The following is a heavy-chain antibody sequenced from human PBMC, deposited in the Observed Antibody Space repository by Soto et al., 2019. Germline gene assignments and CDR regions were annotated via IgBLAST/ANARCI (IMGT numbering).Heavy chain of an antibody. CDR2: ISGSGGST. Sequence: GGSLRLSCAASGFTFSSYAMSWVRQAPGKGLEWVSAISGSGGSTYYADSVKGRFTVSRDNSKNTLYLQMNSLRAEDTAVYYCAKPQLGGNAGYSALDIWGQGTMVTVSS. CDR1: GFTFSSYA. J-gene: IGHJ3*02. D-gene: IGHD2-15*01. CDR3: AKPQLGGNAGYSALDI. V-gene: IGHV3-23*01.